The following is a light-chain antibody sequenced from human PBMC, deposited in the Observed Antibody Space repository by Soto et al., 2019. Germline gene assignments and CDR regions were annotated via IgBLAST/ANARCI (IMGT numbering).Light chain of an antibody. Sequence: EIVLTQSPATLSLSPGERATLSCRASQSVSRYLAWYQQKPGQAPRLLIYDASNRATGIPARFSGSGSGTDFTLTISSLEPEDFAVYYCQQYNNWPITFGQGTRLEIK. J-gene: IGKJ5*01. CDR3: QQYNNWPIT. V-gene: IGKV3-11*01. CDR2: DAS. CDR1: QSVSRY.